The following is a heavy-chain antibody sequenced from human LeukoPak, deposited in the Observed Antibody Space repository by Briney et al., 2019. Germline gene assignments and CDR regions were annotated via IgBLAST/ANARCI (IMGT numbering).Heavy chain of an antibody. V-gene: IGHV3-43*02. J-gene: IGHJ4*02. CDR2: ISGDGGTT. D-gene: IGHD5-18*01. CDR3: AKPKYSYYYTAGCFDY. Sequence: PGGSLRLSCAASRFTFDDYAMHWVRQAPGKGLEWVSLISGDGGTTYYADSVKGRFTISRDNSKDSLYLQMNSLRTEDTALYYCAKPKYSYYYTAGCFDYWGQGTLVTVSS. CDR1: RFTFDDYA.